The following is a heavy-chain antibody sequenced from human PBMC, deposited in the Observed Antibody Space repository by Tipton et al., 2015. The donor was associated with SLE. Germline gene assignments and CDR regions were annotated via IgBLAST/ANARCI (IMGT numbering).Heavy chain of an antibody. CDR1: GGSISRSY. V-gene: IGHV4-59*01. D-gene: IGHD3/OR15-3a*01. CDR2: VYYSGTT. Sequence: TLSLTCTVSGGSISRSYWSWIRQPPGKRLEWIGYVYYSGTTSYNPSLKSRVTISVDTTKNQLSLKLRSVTAADTAVYYCARRDFWTGYLDYWGQGSLVTVSS. CDR3: ARRDFWTGYLDY. J-gene: IGHJ4*02.